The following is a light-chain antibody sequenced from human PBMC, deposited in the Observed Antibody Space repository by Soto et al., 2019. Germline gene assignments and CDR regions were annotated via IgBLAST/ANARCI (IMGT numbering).Light chain of an antibody. CDR2: GGS. J-gene: IGKJ5*01. V-gene: IGKV1-39*01. CDR3: QQCHATPLT. CDR1: QSIGSY. Sequence: EIQMTQSPSYLSASVGDRVTITCRASQSIGSYFNWYQQKPGKAPNLLIHGGSILQSGVPPRFSGGGGGTDFTLTITTLQPEDVGIYYCQQCHATPLTFGQGTRLEI.